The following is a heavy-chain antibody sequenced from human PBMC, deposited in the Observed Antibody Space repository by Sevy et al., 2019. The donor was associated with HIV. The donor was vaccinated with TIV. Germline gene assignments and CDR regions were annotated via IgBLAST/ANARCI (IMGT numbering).Heavy chain of an antibody. J-gene: IGHJ4*02. CDR3: VRPGHSCSWYWGAFYY. CDR2: INPNSGGT. D-gene: IGHD6-13*01. Sequence: ASVKVSCKASGYTFSDYYIYWVRQAPGQGLEWMGWINPNSGGTKYAQQFQDRVAMTRDTSISSVSMELTSLRSDDTAMYYCVRPGHSCSWYWGAFYYWGQGTLVTVSS. CDR1: GYTFSDYY. V-gene: IGHV1-2*02.